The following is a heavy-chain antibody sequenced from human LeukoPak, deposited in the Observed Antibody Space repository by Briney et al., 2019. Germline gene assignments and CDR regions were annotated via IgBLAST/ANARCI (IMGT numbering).Heavy chain of an antibody. Sequence: GASVTVSCKASGGTFSSYAISWVRQAPGQGLEWMGGIIPIFGTANYAQKFQGRVTITTDESTSTAYMELSSLRSEDTAVYYCARDGGVRLGYCSSTSCSHPPHAFDIWGQGTMVTVSS. D-gene: IGHD2-2*01. CDR3: ARDGGVRLGYCSSTSCSHPPHAFDI. J-gene: IGHJ3*02. V-gene: IGHV1-69*05. CDR1: GGTFSSYA. CDR2: IIPIFGTA.